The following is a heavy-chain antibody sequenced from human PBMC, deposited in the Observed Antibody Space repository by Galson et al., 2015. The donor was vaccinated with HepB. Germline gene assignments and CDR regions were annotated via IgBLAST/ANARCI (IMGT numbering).Heavy chain of an antibody. Sequence: SLRLSYAASGFTFSSYGMHWVRQATGKGLEWVAVIWYDGSNKYYADSVKGRFTISRDNSKNTLYLQMNSLRAEDTAVYYCARDLAMVTPLYYFDYWGQGTLVTVSS. V-gene: IGHV3-33*08. CDR3: ARDLAMVTPLYYFDY. CDR2: IWYDGSNK. J-gene: IGHJ4*02. CDR1: GFTFSSYG. D-gene: IGHD5-18*01.